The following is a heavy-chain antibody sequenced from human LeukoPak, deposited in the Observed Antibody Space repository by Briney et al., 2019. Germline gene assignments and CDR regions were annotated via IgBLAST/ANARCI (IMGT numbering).Heavy chain of an antibody. CDR1: GGSISSSNYY. D-gene: IGHD2-15*01. CDR3: ARLTGGYCSGGSCYVN. J-gene: IGHJ4*02. Sequence: PSETLSLTCTVSGGSISSSNYYWGWIRQPPGKGLEWIGSIYYSGSTYYNPSLKSRVTISVDTSRNQFSLKLSSVTAADTAVYYCARLTGGYCSGGSCYVNWGQGTLVTVSS. CDR2: IYYSGST. V-gene: IGHV4-39*01.